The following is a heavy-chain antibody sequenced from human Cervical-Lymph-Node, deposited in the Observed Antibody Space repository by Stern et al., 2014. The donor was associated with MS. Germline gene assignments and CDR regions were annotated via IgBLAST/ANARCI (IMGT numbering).Heavy chain of an antibody. Sequence: EVQLVESGGGLVQPGGSLRLSCAASGFTFSSYDMHWVRQATGKGLEWVSAIGTTGDTYDPGTVKGRFTISRENAKNSLYLQMNSLRAGDTAVYYCARGTHCSGGSCYSSDYFDYWGQGTLVTVSS. J-gene: IGHJ4*02. D-gene: IGHD2-15*01. CDR1: GFTFSSYD. V-gene: IGHV3-13*01. CDR3: ARGTHCSGGSCYSSDYFDY. CDR2: IGTTGDT.